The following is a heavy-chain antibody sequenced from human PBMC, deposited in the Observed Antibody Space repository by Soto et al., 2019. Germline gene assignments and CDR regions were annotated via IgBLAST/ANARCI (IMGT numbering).Heavy chain of an antibody. Sequence: EVQLLESGGGLVQPGGSLRLSCAASGFTFSSYAMTWVRQAPGKGLGGVSAISGSGGSTYYADSVKGRFTISRDNSKNTLYLQMNSLRAEDTAVYYCAKTLYYYDTGGYQWGQGTLVTVSS. CDR2: ISGSGGST. CDR1: GFTFSSYA. CDR3: AKTLYYYDTGGYQ. D-gene: IGHD3-22*01. J-gene: IGHJ4*02. V-gene: IGHV3-23*01.